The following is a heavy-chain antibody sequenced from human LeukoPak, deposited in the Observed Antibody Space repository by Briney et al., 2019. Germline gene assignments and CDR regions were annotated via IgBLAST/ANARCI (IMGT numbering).Heavy chain of an antibody. CDR3: VRCGVYGSGIYFFDY. CDR1: GRPKKNCSLC. J-gene: IGHJ4*02. Sequence: PAETLSLTCSVCGRPKKNCSLCGRWIRQPPGKGLEWIASINYSGSTYYNPSLKSRVTISVYTSKNQFSLKPSCVTAADTAVFYCVRCGVYGSGIYFFDYWGQGTLVTVSS. CDR2: INYSGST. D-gene: IGHD3-10*01. V-gene: IGHV4-39*01.